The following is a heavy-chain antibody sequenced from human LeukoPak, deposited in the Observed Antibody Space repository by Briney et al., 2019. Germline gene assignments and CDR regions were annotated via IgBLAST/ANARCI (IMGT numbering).Heavy chain of an antibody. Sequence: GGSLRLSCAASGFTYDDYAMHWVRQAPGKGLEWVSGISWNSGSIGYADSVKGRFTISRDNAKNSLYLQMNSLRAEDTALYYCAKDYTAMARGMEYWGQGTLVTVSS. CDR3: AKDYTAMARGMEY. CDR2: ISWNSGSI. CDR1: GFTYDDYA. D-gene: IGHD5-18*01. V-gene: IGHV3-9*01. J-gene: IGHJ4*02.